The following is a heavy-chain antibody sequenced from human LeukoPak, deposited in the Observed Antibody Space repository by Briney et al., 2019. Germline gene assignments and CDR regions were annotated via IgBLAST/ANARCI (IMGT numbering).Heavy chain of an antibody. Sequence: GGSLRLSCAASGFTFSSYAMYWVRQAPGKGLDCVSAISSNGGYTYYPNSVKGRFTISRDNSKNTLYLQMGSLRAEDMAVYYCAGKMYYGGGGYEGYFDYWGQGTLVTVSS. J-gene: IGHJ4*02. D-gene: IGHD3-22*01. CDR2: ISSNGGYT. CDR1: GFTFSSYA. CDR3: AGKMYYGGGGYEGYFDY. V-gene: IGHV3-64*01.